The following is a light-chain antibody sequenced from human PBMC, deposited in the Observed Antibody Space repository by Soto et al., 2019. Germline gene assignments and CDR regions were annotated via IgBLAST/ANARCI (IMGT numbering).Light chain of an antibody. V-gene: IGLV2-14*01. CDR1: SSDVGGYNY. CDR2: EVS. CDR3: SSYTSRNLDV. J-gene: IGLJ1*01. Sequence: QSALTQPASVSGSPGQSITISCTGTSSDVGGYNYVSWYQQHPGKAPKLMIFEVSNRPSGVSSRFSGSKSGNTASLTISGLQAEDEADYYCSSYTSRNLDVFGTGTKLTVL.